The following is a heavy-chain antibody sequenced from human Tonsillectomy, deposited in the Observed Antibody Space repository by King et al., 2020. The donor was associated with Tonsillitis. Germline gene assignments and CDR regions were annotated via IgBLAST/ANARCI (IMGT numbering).Heavy chain of an antibody. CDR1: GYTLTDYF. CDR3: VGDPPAWHAFDL. Sequence: QLVQSGAEVKKPGASVMVSCKTSGYTLTDYFIHWVRQAPGQGLEWMGWINPKNGVTNYAPKFQGWVTMTRDNSISTAYLEVNRLPSDDTAVYYCVGDPPAWHAFDLWGQGTMVTVSS. CDR2: INPKNGVT. V-gene: IGHV1-2*04. J-gene: IGHJ3*01.